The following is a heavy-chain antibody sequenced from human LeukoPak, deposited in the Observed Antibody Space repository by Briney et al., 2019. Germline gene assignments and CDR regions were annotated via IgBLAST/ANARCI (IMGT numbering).Heavy chain of an antibody. J-gene: IGHJ4*02. V-gene: IGHV3-30*02. CDR1: GFTFSTYG. CDR3: AKDVPTAYFDY. Sequence: GGSLRLSCAASGFTFSTYGMHWVRQAPGEGLEWVAFVRYDETTKFYADSVKGRFTISRDNSKTTLYLQMNSLRAEDTAVYYCAKDVPTAYFDYWGQGTLVTVSS. CDR2: VRYDETTK. D-gene: IGHD2-2*01.